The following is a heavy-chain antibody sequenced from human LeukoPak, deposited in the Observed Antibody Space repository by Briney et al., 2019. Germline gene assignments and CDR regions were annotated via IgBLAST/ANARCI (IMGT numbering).Heavy chain of an antibody. V-gene: IGHV3-23*01. CDR1: GFTFSSYA. D-gene: IGHD5-12*01. CDR2: ISSSGGRT. Sequence: GRSLRLSCAASGFTFSSYAMSWVRQAPGKGLEWVSSISSSGGRTFYTDSVKGRFTISRDNSKITLYLQMNSLRAEDTAVYYCAKSYNGYESKPDYWGQGTLVTVSS. J-gene: IGHJ4*02. CDR3: AKSYNGYESKPDY.